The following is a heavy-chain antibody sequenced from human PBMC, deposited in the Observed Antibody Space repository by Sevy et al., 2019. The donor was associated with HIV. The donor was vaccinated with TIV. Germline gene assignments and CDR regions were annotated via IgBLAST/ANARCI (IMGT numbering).Heavy chain of an antibody. Sequence: ASVKVSCKASGYLFISFVMHWVRQAPGQGLEWVGWINVGNGNTKYSQKFQDRVTITRDAFTSSTYMELTSLTSEDTAIYYCTREAKQQLSQYFFDFWGQGTLVTVSS. CDR2: INVGNGNT. CDR1: GYLFISFV. V-gene: IGHV1-3*01. D-gene: IGHD6-13*01. J-gene: IGHJ4*02. CDR3: TREAKQQLSQYFFDF.